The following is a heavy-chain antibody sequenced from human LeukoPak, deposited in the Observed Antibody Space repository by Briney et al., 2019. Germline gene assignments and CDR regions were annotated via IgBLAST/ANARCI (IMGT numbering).Heavy chain of an antibody. V-gene: IGHV4-59*01. CDR1: GGSISSYY. CDR3: ARAASLKARFDA. Sequence: PSETLSLTCTVSGGSISSYYWNWIRQPPGKGLEWIGYIFYSGSTNYNPSLKSRVTISVDTSKNQFSLKLSSVTAADTAVYYCARAASLKARFDAWGQGTLVTVSS. J-gene: IGHJ5*02. CDR2: IFYSGST.